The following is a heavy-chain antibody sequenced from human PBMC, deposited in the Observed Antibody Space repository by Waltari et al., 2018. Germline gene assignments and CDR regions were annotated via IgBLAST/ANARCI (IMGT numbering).Heavy chain of an antibody. CDR2: INPNSGGT. J-gene: IGHJ4*02. CDR1: GYTFTGYY. V-gene: IGHV1-2*06. Sequence: QVQLVQSGAEVKKPGASVKVSCKASGYTFTGYYMHWVRQAPGQGLEWMGRINPNSGGTNYAQKFQGRVTMTRDTSISTAYMELSRLRSDDTAVYYCARNLAYCGGDCSTWGWGQGTLVTVSS. D-gene: IGHD2-21*01. CDR3: ARNLAYCGGDCSTWG.